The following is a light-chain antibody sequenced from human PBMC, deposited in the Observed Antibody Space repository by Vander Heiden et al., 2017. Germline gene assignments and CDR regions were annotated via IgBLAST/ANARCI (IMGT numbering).Light chain of an antibody. Sequence: EIVLTQSPGTLSLSPGERATLPSRASQSVSSSYLAWYQQKPGQAPRLLIYGASSRATGIPDRFSGSGSGTDFTLTISRLEPEDFAVYYCQQYGSSPWTFGQGTKVEIK. CDR2: GAS. CDR3: QQYGSSPWT. V-gene: IGKV3-20*01. J-gene: IGKJ1*01. CDR1: QSVSSSY.